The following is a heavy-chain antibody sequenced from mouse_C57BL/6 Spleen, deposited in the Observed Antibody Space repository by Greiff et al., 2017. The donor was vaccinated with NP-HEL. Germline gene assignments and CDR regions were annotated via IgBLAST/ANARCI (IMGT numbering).Heavy chain of an antibody. CDR2: IYPGDGDT. V-gene: IGHV1-82*01. J-gene: IGHJ3*01. CDR1: GYAFSSSW. CDR3: AKGSNYGGFAY. D-gene: IGHD2-5*01. Sequence: VQLQQSGPELVKPGASVKISCKASGYAFSSSWMNWVKQRPGKGLEWIGRIYPGDGDTNYNGKFKGKATLTADKSSSTAYMQLSSLTSEDSAVYFCAKGSNYGGFAYWGQGTLVTVSA.